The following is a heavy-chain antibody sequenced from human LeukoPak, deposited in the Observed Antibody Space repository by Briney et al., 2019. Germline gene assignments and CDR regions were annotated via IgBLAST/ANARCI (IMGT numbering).Heavy chain of an antibody. CDR1: GYTFTGYY. CDR3: ARGGRPKLTGTTGGNY. CDR2: INPNSGGT. Sequence: ASVKVSCNASGYTFTGYYMHWVRQAPGQGLEWMGWINPNSGGTNYAQKFQGRITMTRDTSISSVYMELSRLRSDDTAVYYCARGGRPKLTGTTGGNYWGQGTLVTVSS. D-gene: IGHD1-7*01. J-gene: IGHJ4*02. V-gene: IGHV1-2*02.